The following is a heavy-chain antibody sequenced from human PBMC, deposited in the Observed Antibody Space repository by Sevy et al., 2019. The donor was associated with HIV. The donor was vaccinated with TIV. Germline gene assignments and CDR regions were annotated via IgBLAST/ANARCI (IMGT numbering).Heavy chain of an antibody. D-gene: IGHD3-22*01. CDR2: ISYDGSNT. V-gene: IGHV3-30*04. J-gene: IGHJ4*02. Sequence: GSLRLSCAASGFTFSTYAMHWVRQAPGKGLEGVAVISYDGSNTYYADSVKGRFTISRDSSKNTLYLQMNSLRAEDTAVYFCARDGGYDSRGYDLSNYWGQGTLVTVSS. CDR1: GFTFSTYA. CDR3: ARDGGYDSRGYDLSNY.